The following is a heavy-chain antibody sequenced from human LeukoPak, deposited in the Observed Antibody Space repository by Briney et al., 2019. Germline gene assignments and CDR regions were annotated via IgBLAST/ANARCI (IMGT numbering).Heavy chain of an antibody. D-gene: IGHD3-10*01. CDR1: GGSISSGGYS. CDR3: ARGRWYYGSGREPSIYYFDY. J-gene: IGHJ4*02. Sequence: PSETLSLTCTVSGGSISSGGYSWSWIRQHPGKGLEWIGYIYYSGSTNYNPSLKSRVTISVDTSKNQFSLKLSSVTAADTAVYYCARGRWYYGSGREPSIYYFDYWGQGTLVTVSS. V-gene: IGHV4-31*03. CDR2: IYYSGST.